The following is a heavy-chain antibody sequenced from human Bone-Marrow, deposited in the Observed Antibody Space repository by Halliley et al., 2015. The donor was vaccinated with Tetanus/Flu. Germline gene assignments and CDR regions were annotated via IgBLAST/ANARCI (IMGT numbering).Heavy chain of an antibody. D-gene: IGHD3-9*01. Sequence: TLSLTCAVSGGSISSSYWWSWVRQPPGKGLEWIGEIYDSGTTNYNPSLKSRVTISVDKSKNQFSLKLSSVTAADTAVYYCARGLPTGWGYGMDVWGQGTTVTVPS. V-gene: IGHV4-4*02. CDR3: ARGLPTGWGYGMDV. CDR1: GGSISSSYW. J-gene: IGHJ6*02. CDR2: IYDSGTT.